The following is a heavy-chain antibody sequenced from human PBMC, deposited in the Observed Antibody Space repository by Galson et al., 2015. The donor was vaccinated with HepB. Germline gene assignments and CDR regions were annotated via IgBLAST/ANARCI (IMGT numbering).Heavy chain of an antibody. CDR1: GFTFSSYA. CDR2: ISYDGSNK. D-gene: IGHD5-12*01. Sequence: SLRLSCAASGFTFSSYAMHWVRQAPGKGLEWVAVISYDGSNKYYADSVKGRFTISRDNSKNTLYLQMNSLRAEDTAVYYCARDFLRGYYGMDVWGQGTTVTVSS. J-gene: IGHJ6*02. CDR3: ARDFLRGYYGMDV. V-gene: IGHV3-30-3*01.